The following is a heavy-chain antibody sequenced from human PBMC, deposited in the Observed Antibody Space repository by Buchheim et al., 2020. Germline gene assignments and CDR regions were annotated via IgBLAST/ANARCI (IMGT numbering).Heavy chain of an antibody. D-gene: IGHD6-6*01. Sequence: EVQLVESGGGLVQPGGSLRPSCAASGFTFSNYWMHWVRQAPGKGLVWVSRINTDGSSTNYADSVKGRFTISRDNAKNTLFLQMNSLRAEDTAVYYCARGSLYSGSSNDGYWGQGTL. V-gene: IGHV3-74*01. CDR3: ARGSLYSGSSNDGY. CDR2: INTDGSST. J-gene: IGHJ4*02. CDR1: GFTFSNYW.